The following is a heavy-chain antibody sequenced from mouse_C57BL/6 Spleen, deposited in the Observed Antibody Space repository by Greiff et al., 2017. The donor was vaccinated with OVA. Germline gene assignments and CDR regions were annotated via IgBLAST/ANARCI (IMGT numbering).Heavy chain of an antibody. D-gene: IGHD1-1*01. CDR3: ARTTVVAPDY. Sequence: EVQLQQSGAELVKPGASVKLSCTASGFNIKDYYMHWVKQRTEQGLEWIGRIDPEDGETKYAPKFPGKATITADTSSNTAYLQLSSLTSEDTAVYYCARTTVVAPDYWGQGTTLTVSS. CDR2: IDPEDGET. CDR1: GFNIKDYY. J-gene: IGHJ2*01. V-gene: IGHV14-2*01.